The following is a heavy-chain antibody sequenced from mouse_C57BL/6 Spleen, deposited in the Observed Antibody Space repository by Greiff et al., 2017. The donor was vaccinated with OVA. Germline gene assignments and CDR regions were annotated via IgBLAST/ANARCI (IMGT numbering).Heavy chain of an antibody. Sequence: EVQLQQSGPELVKPGASVKISCKASGYTFTDYYMNWVKQSHGKSLEWIGDINPNNGGTSYNQKFKGKATLTVDKSSSTAYMELRSLTSEDSAVYYCARGSNYDGFAYWGQGTLVTVSA. CDR3: ARGSNYDGFAY. CDR1: GYTFTDYY. J-gene: IGHJ3*01. V-gene: IGHV1-26*01. D-gene: IGHD2-5*01. CDR2: INPNNGGT.